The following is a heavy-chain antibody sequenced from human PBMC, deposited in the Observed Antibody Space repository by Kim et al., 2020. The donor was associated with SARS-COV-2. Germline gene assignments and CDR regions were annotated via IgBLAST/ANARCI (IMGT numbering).Heavy chain of an antibody. CDR3: ARHVSSRVVPAAIPVDWFDP. CDR1: GYSFTSYW. D-gene: IGHD2-2*01. Sequence: GESLKISCKGSGYSFTSYWIGWVRQMPGKGLEWMGIIYPGDSDTRYSPSFQGQVTISADKSISTAYLQWSSLKASDTAMYYCARHVSSRVVPAAIPVDWFDPWGQGTLVTVSS. V-gene: IGHV5-51*01. CDR2: IYPGDSDT. J-gene: IGHJ5*02.